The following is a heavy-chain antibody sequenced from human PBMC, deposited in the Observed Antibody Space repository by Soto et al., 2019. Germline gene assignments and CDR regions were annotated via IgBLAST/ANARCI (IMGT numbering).Heavy chain of an antibody. D-gene: IGHD3-9*01. J-gene: IGHJ4*02. Sequence: HPGGSLRLSCAASGFTFSSYAMSWVRQAPGKGLEWVSAISGSGGSTYYADSVKGRFTISRDNSKNTLYLQMNGLRAEDTAVYYCAKVKVLRYFDWLLYFDYWGQGTLVTVSS. V-gene: IGHV3-23*01. CDR1: GFTFSSYA. CDR2: ISGSGGST. CDR3: AKVKVLRYFDWLLYFDY.